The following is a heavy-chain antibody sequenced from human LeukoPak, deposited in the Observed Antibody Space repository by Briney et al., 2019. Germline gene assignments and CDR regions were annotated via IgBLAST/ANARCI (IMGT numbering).Heavy chain of an antibody. V-gene: IGHV3-23*01. CDR1: GFTFSSYA. Sequence: PGGSLRLSCAASGFTFSSYAMSWVRQAPGKGLEWVSAISGSGGSTYYADSVKGRFTISRDNSKHTLYLQMNSLRAEDTAVYYCAKDPRVELLFDYWGQGTPVTVSS. D-gene: IGHD4-23*01. J-gene: IGHJ4*02. CDR2: ISGSGGST. CDR3: AKDPRVELLFDY.